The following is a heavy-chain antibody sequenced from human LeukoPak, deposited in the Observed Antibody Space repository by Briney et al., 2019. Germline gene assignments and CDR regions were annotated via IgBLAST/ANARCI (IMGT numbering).Heavy chain of an antibody. V-gene: IGHV3-33*01. Sequence: GGSLRLSCAASGFTFSSYGMHWVRQAPGKGLEWVAVIWYDGSNKYYADSVKGRFTISRDNSKNTLYLQMNSLRAEDTAVYHCARDFSTYGLDYWGQGTLVTVSS. CDR3: ARDFSTYGLDY. J-gene: IGHJ4*02. CDR1: GFTFSSYG. D-gene: IGHD3-10*01. CDR2: IWYDGSNK.